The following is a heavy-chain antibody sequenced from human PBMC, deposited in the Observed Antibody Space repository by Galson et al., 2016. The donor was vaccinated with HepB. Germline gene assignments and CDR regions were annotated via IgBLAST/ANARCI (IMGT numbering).Heavy chain of an antibody. CDR3: PRMRPPGWSDA. Sequence: PALVKPTQTLTLTCTVSGFSLSSAKMGVSWIRQPPGKALEWLAHIFSNDEKSYSTSLKRRLTISKDTSKRQLVLILTNMDPVDTATYYCPRMRPPGWSDAWGQGILVTVSS. V-gene: IGHV2-26*01. D-gene: IGHD3-10*01. CDR2: IFSNDEK. J-gene: IGHJ5*02. CDR1: GFSLSSAKMG.